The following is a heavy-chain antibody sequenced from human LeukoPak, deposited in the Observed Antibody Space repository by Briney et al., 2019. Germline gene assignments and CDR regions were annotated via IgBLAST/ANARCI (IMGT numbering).Heavy chain of an antibody. D-gene: IGHD3-10*01. CDR2: IYTSGST. V-gene: IGHV4-4*07. J-gene: IGHJ5*02. Sequence: PSETLSLTCTVSGGSISSYYWSWIRQPAGKGLEWIGRIYTSGSTNYNPSLKSRVTTSVDTSKNQFSLKLSSVTAADTAVYYCAREFLLWFGELYGFDPWGQGTLVTVSS. CDR1: GGSISSYY. CDR3: AREFLLWFGELYGFDP.